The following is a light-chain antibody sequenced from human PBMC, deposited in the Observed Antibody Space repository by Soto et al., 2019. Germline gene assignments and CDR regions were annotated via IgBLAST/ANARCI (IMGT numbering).Light chain of an antibody. CDR1: QGGSNA. V-gene: IGKV1-6*01. CDR2: AAS. Sequence: AIQMTQSPSSLSAPVEDRVTITFRASQGGSNAVGWYQQKPGKAPRLLIYAASTLQSGVPSRFSGSQSATDFTLTISSLQPEDFATYYCLQDFAYPLTFGGGTKVEIK. CDR3: LQDFAYPLT. J-gene: IGKJ4*01.